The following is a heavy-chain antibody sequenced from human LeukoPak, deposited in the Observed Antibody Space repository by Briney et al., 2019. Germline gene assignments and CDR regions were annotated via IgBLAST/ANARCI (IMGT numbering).Heavy chain of an antibody. CDR1: GYTFTGYY. V-gene: IGHV1-2*02. D-gene: IGHD2-15*01. CDR3: ARDYCSGGSCYLGAFDI. Sequence: ASAKVSCKASGYTFTGYYMHWVRQAPGQGLEWMGWINPNSGGTNYAQKFQGRVTMTRDTSISTAYVELRRLRCDDTAVYYCARDYCSGGSCYLGAFDIWGQGTMVTVSS. CDR2: INPNSGGT. J-gene: IGHJ3*02.